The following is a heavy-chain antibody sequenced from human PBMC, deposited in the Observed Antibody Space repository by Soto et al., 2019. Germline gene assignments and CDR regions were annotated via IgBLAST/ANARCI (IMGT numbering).Heavy chain of an antibody. V-gene: IGHV3-73*01. CDR2: IRSKTNSYAT. D-gene: IGHD3-3*01. Sequence: EVQLVESGGGLVQPGGSLKLSCAASGFTFSGSAMHWVRQASGKGLEWVGRIRSKTNSYATAYAASVKGRFTISRDDSKTPAYLQMNSVKTEDTAVYYCTRHGIGLRFLECLLDWGQGTLVAVGS. J-gene: IGHJ1*01. CDR1: GFTFSGSA. CDR3: TRHGIGLRFLECLLD.